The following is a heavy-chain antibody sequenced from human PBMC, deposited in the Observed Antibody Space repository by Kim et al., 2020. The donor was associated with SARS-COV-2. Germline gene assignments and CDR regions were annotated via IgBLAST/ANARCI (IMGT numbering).Heavy chain of an antibody. CDR3: AKEFVNRLWFGELFAGTDAFDI. V-gene: IGHV3-23*01. Sequence: GGSLRLSCAASGFTFSSYAMSWVRQAPGKGLEWVSAISGSGGSTYYADSVKGRFTISRDNSKNTLYLQMNSLRAEDTAVYYCAKEFVNRLWFGELFAGTDAFDIWGQGTMVTVSS. J-gene: IGHJ3*02. D-gene: IGHD3-10*01. CDR2: ISGSGGST. CDR1: GFTFSSYA.